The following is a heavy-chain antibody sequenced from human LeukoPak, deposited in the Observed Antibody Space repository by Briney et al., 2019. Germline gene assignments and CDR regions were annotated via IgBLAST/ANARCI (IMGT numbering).Heavy chain of an antibody. CDR3: ARVLDYYYDSSGLMDY. CDR1: GFTFSGYS. V-gene: IGHV3-21*01. D-gene: IGHD3-22*01. J-gene: IGHJ4*02. CDR2: ISSSSSYI. Sequence: GGSLRLSRAASGFTFSGYSMNWVRQAPGKGLEWVSSISSSSSYIYYADSVKGRFTISRDNAKNSLYLQMNSLRAEDTAVYYCARVLDYYYDSSGLMDYWGQGSLVTVSS.